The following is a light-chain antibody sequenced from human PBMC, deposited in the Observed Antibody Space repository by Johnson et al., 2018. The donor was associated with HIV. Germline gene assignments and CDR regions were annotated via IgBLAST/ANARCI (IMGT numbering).Light chain of an antibody. J-gene: IGLJ1*01. CDR3: GIWDASLSPLYV. CDR1: VSNIESYF. CDR2: EDN. Sequence: QSILTQPPSVSAAPGQTVNISCSGNVSNIESYFVSWYQQLPGAAPTLLIYEDNKRPSGIPDRFSGSKSGATATLGITGLRTGDEADYYCGIWDASLSPLYVFGTGTTVTFL. V-gene: IGLV1-51*02.